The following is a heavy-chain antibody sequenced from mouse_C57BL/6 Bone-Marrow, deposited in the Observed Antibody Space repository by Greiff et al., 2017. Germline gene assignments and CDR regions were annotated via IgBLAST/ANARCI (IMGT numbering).Heavy chain of an antibody. Sequence: QVQLQQSGAELVKPGASVKLSCKASGYTFTSYWMHWVKQRPGQGLEWIGMIHPNSGSTNYNETFKSKATLTVDKSASTAYMQLSSLTSEDSAVYYCARKGIWYFDVWGTGTTVTVSS. J-gene: IGHJ1*03. V-gene: IGHV1-64*01. CDR3: ARKGIWYFDV. CDR2: IHPNSGST. CDR1: GYTFTSYW.